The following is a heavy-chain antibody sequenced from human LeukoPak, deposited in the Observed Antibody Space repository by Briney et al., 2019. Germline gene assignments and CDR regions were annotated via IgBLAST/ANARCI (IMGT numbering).Heavy chain of an antibody. CDR2: ISTSSSTR. J-gene: IGHJ4*02. CDR3: ARHNY. V-gene: IGHV3-48*02. Sequence: GGSLRLSCAASGFTFSSYSMNRVRQAPGKGLEWVSYISTSSSTRYYADSVKGRFTVSRDNAKNSLYLQMSSLRDDDTALYYCARHNYWGQGTLVTVSS. CDR1: GFTFSSYS.